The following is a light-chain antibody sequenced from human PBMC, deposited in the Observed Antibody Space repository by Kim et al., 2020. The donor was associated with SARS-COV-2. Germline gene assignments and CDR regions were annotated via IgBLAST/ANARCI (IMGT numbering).Light chain of an antibody. CDR2: EVT. Sequence: QSVTVDCTGTSSDIGAYDSVSWYQQHPDKAPTLILFEVTKRPSGVPDRFSGSKSGNTASLTVSGLQTEDEATYYCSSYAGTKDFVIFGRGTKVTVL. V-gene: IGLV2-8*01. CDR1: SSDIGAYDS. CDR3: SSYAGTKDFVI. J-gene: IGLJ2*01.